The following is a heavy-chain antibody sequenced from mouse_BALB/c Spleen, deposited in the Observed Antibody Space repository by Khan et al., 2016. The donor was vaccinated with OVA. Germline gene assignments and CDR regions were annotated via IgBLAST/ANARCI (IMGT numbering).Heavy chain of an antibody. Sequence: EVQLQESGAELVKPGASVKLSCTASGFNFKDTYMHWVKQRPEQGLEWIGGIDPANGNSKYDPKFQGKATITADTSSNTAYLQLSSLTSEDTDVYYCASGKSHYYGSYAMDYWGQGTSVTDSS. J-gene: IGHJ4*01. CDR1: GFNFKDTY. D-gene: IGHD1-2*01. CDR2: IDPANGNS. V-gene: IGHV14-3*02. CDR3: ASGKSHYYGSYAMDY.